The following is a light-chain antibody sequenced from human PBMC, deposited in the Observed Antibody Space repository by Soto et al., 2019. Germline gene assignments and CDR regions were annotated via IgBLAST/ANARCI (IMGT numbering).Light chain of an antibody. J-gene: IGKJ5*01. CDR2: DAS. Sequence: DIQMTQSPSSLSASVGDRVTITCRASQDISNYLNWYQQRPGKAPKLLIYDASNLERGVPSRFSRTRSGTHFTFAITSLRPEDVASYYCQQSDSLPITFGQGTLLEI. V-gene: IGKV1-33*01. CDR3: QQSDSLPIT. CDR1: QDISNY.